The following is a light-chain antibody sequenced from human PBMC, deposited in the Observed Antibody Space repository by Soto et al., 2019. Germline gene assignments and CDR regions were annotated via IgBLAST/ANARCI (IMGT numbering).Light chain of an antibody. CDR2: AES. Sequence: DIQMTQSPSSLSASVGDRVTITCRASQSIRSYLNWYQQKPGKAPKLLIDAESSLQSGVPSRFSGSGSGTDFTLTISSLQPEDFATYYCQQSYSSLSTFGQGTRLDIK. CDR1: QSIRSY. V-gene: IGKV1-39*01. CDR3: QQSYSSLST. J-gene: IGKJ5*01.